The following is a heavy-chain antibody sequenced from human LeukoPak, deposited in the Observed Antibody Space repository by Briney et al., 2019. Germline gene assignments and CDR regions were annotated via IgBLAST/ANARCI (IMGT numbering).Heavy chain of an antibody. J-gene: IGHJ5*02. CDR3: AKGNTMIVVVIKAVRGWFDP. CDR2: ISGICGST. Sequence: PGGSLRLSCAASGFTFSSYAMSWVRQAPGKGLEWVSAISGICGSTYYADSVKGRFTISRDNSKNTLYLQMNSLRAEDTAVYYCAKGNTMIVVVIKAVRGWFDPWGQGTLVTVSS. D-gene: IGHD3-22*01. CDR1: GFTFSSYA. V-gene: IGHV3-23*01.